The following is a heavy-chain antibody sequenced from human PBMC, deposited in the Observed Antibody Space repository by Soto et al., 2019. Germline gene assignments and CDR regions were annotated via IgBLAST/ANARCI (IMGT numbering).Heavy chain of an antibody. CDR3: ARVIAAAGTQWFDP. Sequence: SETLSLTCTVSGGSISSGGYYWSLIRQHPGKGLEWIGYIYYSGSTNYNPSLKSRVTISVDTSKNQFSLKLSSVTAADTAVYYCARVIAAAGTQWFDPSGQGTLVTVSS. J-gene: IGHJ5*02. CDR2: IYYSGST. CDR1: GGSISSGGYY. V-gene: IGHV4-61*08. D-gene: IGHD6-13*01.